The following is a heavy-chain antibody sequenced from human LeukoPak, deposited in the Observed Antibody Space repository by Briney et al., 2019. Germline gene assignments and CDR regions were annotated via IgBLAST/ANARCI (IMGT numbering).Heavy chain of an antibody. CDR2: ISGSGGST. V-gene: IGHV3-23*01. CDR1: GFTFSSYG. Sequence: GGSLRLSCAASGFTFSSYGMSWVRQAPGKGLEWVSAISGSGGSTYYADSVKGRFTISRDNSKNTLYLQMNSLRAEDTAVYYCAKDRRRVATYYDILTPWDYMDVWGKGTTVTISS. CDR3: AKDRRRVATYYDILTPWDYMDV. J-gene: IGHJ6*03. D-gene: IGHD3-9*01.